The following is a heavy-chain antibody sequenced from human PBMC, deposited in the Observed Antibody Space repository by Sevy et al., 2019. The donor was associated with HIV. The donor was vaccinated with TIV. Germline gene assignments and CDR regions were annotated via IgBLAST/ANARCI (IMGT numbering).Heavy chain of an antibody. Sequence: GGSLRLSCAASGFTFTDYWMSWVRQTPGKGLEWVATIKQDENEKYYVDSVKGRFAISRDNGKNSVSLQMNGLRVEDTALYYCAREVGGFNWRPYYFDSWGQGTLVTVSS. D-gene: IGHD3-3*01. J-gene: IGHJ4*02. V-gene: IGHV3-7*01. CDR3: AREVGGFNWRPYYFDS. CDR1: GFTFTDYW. CDR2: IKQDENEK.